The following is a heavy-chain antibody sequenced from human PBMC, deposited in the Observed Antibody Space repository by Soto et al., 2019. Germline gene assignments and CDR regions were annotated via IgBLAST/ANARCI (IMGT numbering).Heavy chain of an antibody. CDR2: VNSDGSRT. CDR3: ARGNESTYYSYYMDV. J-gene: IGHJ6*03. CDR1: GFTFSSYW. Sequence: PGGSLRLSCAASGFTFSSYWMHWVRQVPGEGLVWVSRVNSDGSRTSYADSVKGRFTISRDNAKNTLHLQMNSLRAEDTAVYYCARGNESTYYSYYMDVWGKGTTVTVSS. V-gene: IGHV3-74*01. D-gene: IGHD2-2*01.